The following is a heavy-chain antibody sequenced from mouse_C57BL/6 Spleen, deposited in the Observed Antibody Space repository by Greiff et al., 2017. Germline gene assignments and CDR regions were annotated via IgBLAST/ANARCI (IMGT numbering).Heavy chain of an antibody. V-gene: IGHV5-16*01. CDR3: ARDPYYYGSSSDYFDY. CDR2: INYDGSST. Sequence: EVKLVESEGGLVQPGSSMKLSCTASGFTFSDYYMAWVRQVPEKGLEWVADINYDGSSTYYLDSLKSRFIISRDNAKNILYLQMSSLKSEDTATYYGARDPYYYGSSSDYFDYWGQGTTLTVSS. CDR1: GFTFSDYY. J-gene: IGHJ2*01. D-gene: IGHD1-1*01.